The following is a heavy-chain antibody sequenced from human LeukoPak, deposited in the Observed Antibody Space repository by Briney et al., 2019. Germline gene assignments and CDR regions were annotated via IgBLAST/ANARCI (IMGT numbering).Heavy chain of an antibody. Sequence: GGSPRLSCAASGFTFSSYSMNWVRQAPGKGLEWVSSISSSSSYIYYADSVKGRFTISRDNAKNSLYLQMNSLRAEDTAVFYCARARYYYDSSGYYYPYYFDYWGQGTLVTVSS. D-gene: IGHD3-22*01. CDR1: GFTFSSYS. J-gene: IGHJ4*02. CDR2: ISSSSSYI. V-gene: IGHV3-21*01. CDR3: ARARYYYDSSGYYYPYYFDY.